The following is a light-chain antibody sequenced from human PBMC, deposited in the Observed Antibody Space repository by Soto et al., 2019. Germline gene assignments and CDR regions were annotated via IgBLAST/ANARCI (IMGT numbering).Light chain of an antibody. CDR3: QQYNSSQGT. J-gene: IGKJ5*01. CDR2: DAS. Sequence: DIQMTQSPSTLSASVGDRVTITCRASQSISSWLAWYQQKPGKAPKLLIYDASSLESGVPSRFSGSGSGTEFTLTISSLQPDDFATYYCQQYNSSQGTFGQGTLLEIK. V-gene: IGKV1-5*01. CDR1: QSISSW.